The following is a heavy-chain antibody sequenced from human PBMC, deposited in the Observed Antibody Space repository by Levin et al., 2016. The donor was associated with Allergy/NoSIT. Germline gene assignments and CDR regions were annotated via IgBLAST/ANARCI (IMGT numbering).Heavy chain of an antibody. CDR3: AKPNRPFDYSNYHSFDS. Sequence: GGSLRLSCAASGFTFSSYAMSWVRQAPGRGLEWVSGFSGIGGTTGGSTYYADSVKGRFTISRDNSKNTLYLQMDSLRAEDTAVYYCAKPNRPFDYSNYHSFDSWGQGTLVTVSS. CDR2: FSGIGGTTGGST. J-gene: IGHJ4*02. D-gene: IGHD4-11*01. CDR1: GFTFSSYA. V-gene: IGHV3-23*01.